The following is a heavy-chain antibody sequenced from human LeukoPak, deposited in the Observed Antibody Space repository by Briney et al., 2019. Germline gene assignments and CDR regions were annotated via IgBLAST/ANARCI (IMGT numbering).Heavy chain of an antibody. Sequence: GGSLRLSCAASGFTFSSYSMNWVRQAPGKGLEWVSSISSSSSYIYYADSVKGRFTISRDNAKNTLYLQMNSLRVEDTAVYYCARGSSGSYGELYFDYWGQGTLVTVSS. J-gene: IGHJ4*02. CDR1: GFTFSSYS. CDR2: ISSSSSYI. V-gene: IGHV3-21*01. D-gene: IGHD1-26*01. CDR3: ARGSSGSYGELYFDY.